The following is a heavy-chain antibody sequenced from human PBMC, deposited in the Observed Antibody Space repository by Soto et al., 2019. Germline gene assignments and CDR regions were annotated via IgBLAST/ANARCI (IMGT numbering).Heavy chain of an antibody. D-gene: IGHD3-22*01. CDR3: ARQYYYDSSGYYYGGGWFDP. CDR2: IYPGDSDT. CDR1: GYSFTSYW. V-gene: IGHV5-51*01. J-gene: IGHJ5*02. Sequence: GESLKISCKGSGYSFTSYWIGWVRQMPGKGLEWMGIIYPGDSDTRYSPSFQGQVTISADKSISTAYLQWSSLKASDTAMYYCARQYYYDSSGYYYGGGWFDPWGQGTLVTVSS.